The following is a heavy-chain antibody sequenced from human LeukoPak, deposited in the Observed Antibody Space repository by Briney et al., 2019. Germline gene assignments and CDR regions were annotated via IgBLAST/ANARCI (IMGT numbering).Heavy chain of an antibody. Sequence: SETLSLTCTVSGGSISSYYWSWIRQPPGKGLEWIGYIYYSGSTNYNPSLKSRVTISVDTSKNQFSLKLSSVTAADTAVYYCARGGTWFGEFVGAKDNWFDPWGQGTLVTVSS. CDR2: IYYSGST. CDR3: ARGGTWFGEFVGAKDNWFDP. D-gene: IGHD3-10*01. J-gene: IGHJ5*02. V-gene: IGHV4-59*01. CDR1: GGSISSYY.